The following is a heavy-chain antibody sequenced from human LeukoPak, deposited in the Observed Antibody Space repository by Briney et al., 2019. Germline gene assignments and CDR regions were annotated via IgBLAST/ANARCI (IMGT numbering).Heavy chain of an antibody. J-gene: IGHJ5*02. CDR1: GGSISSSSYY. V-gene: IGHV4-39*07. CDR2: IYYSGST. Sequence: SETLSLTCTVSGGSISSSSYYWGWIRQPPGKGLEWIGSIYYSGSTYYNPSLKSRVTISVDTSKNQFSLKLSSVTAADTAVYYCARAQNVDIVATIRYVPPAFDPWGQGTLVTVSS. CDR3: ARAQNVDIVATIRYVPPAFDP. D-gene: IGHD5-12*01.